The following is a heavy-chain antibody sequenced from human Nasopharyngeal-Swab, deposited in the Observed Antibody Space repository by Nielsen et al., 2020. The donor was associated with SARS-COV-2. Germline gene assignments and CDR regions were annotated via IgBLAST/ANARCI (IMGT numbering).Heavy chain of an antibody. J-gene: IGHJ6*02. CDR3: ARLPIETIAVADGGLYYYYGMDV. D-gene: IGHD6-19*01. V-gene: IGHV3-74*01. Sequence: GESLKISCAASGFTFSSYWMHWVRQAPGKGLVWVSRINSDGSSTSYADSVKGRFTISRDNAKNTLYLQMNSLRAEDTAVYYCARLPIETIAVADGGLYYYYGMDVWGQGTTVTVSS. CDR2: INSDGSST. CDR1: GFTFSSYW.